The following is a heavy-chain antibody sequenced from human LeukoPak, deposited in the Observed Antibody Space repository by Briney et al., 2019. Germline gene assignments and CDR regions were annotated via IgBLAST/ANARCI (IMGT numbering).Heavy chain of an antibody. D-gene: IGHD6-13*01. CDR2: ISYDGSNK. J-gene: IGHJ6*02. CDR3: AKDMKLGYSSSLSYMVDYYYYYDMDV. V-gene: IGHV3-30*18. Sequence: GGSLRLSCAASGFTFSNYGMHWVRQAPGKGLEWVAVISYDGSNKYYADSVKGRFTISRDNSKNTLYLQMNSLRAEDTAVYYCAKDMKLGYSSSLSYMVDYYYYYDMDVWGQGTTVTVSS. CDR1: GFTFSNYG.